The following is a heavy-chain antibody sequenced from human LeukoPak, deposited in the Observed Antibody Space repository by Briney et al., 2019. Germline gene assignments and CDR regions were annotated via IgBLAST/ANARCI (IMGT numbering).Heavy chain of an antibody. D-gene: IGHD2-15*01. CDR1: GGSFSGYY. Sequence: SETLSLTCAVYGGSFSGYYWSWIRQPPGKGLEWVGEINHSGSTNYNPSLKSRVTISVDTSKNQFSLKLSSVTAADTAVYYCATTVGYCSGGSCYGWFDPWGQGTLVTVSS. CDR2: INHSGST. J-gene: IGHJ5*02. V-gene: IGHV4-34*01. CDR3: ATTVGYCSGGSCYGWFDP.